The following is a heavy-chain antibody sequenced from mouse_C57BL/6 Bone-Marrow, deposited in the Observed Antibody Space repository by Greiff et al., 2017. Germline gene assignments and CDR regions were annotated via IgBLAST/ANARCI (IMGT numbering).Heavy chain of an antibody. D-gene: IGHD1-1*01. CDR3: ASSYGSSFPYAMDY. V-gene: IGHV14-2*01. Sequence: VQLKESGAELVKPGASVKLSCTASGFNIKDYYMHWVKQRTEQGLEWIGRIDPEDGETKYAPKFQGKATITADTSSNTAYLQLSSLTSEDTAVYYCASSYGSSFPYAMDYWGQGTSVTVSS. CDR1: GFNIKDYY. CDR2: IDPEDGET. J-gene: IGHJ4*01.